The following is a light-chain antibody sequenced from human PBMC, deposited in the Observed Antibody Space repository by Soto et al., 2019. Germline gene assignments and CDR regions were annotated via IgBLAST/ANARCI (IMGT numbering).Light chain of an antibody. CDR1: QGISSW. Sequence: DLQMTQSPSSLSASVGDRVTITCRASQGISSWLAWYQQKPGKAPKLLIYAVSNLQSGVPSRFSGSGSGTDFTLPISSLQPEDFATYYCQHGNGFPRTFGQGTKLEIK. CDR2: AVS. J-gene: IGKJ2*01. CDR3: QHGNGFPRT. V-gene: IGKV1-12*01.